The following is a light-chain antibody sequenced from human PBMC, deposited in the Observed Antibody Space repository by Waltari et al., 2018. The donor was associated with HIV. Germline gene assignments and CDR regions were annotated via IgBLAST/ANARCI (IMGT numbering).Light chain of an antibody. CDR1: DIDIGIYAY. CDR2: NAN. CDR3: SSYVTGGSLL. V-gene: IGLV2-14*01. J-gene: IGLJ3*02. Sequence: QSALTQPASVSGSPGQSVTISCIGSDIDIGIYAYISWYHHPPNRAPRLVVFNANSRPSGSPFSFAGSKSGNTASLTISGLQADDEGVYYCSSYVTGGSLLFGGGTQVTVL.